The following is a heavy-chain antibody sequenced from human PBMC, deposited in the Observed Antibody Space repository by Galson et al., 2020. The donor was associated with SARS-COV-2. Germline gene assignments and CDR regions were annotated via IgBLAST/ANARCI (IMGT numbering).Heavy chain of an antibody. D-gene: IGHD3-22*01. CDR1: GGSFSDYY. Sequence: SETLSLTCAVYGGSFSDYYWSWIRQSPGKGLEWIGEINHSGSTKSSPSLKSRVTIAVDTSKNQFSLKLTSMTAADTAVYYCARSRQDVTMIVVAMTAYYHYMDVWSRGTTVTLSS. V-gene: IGHV4-34*01. CDR3: ARSRQDVTMIVVAMTAYYHYMDV. CDR2: INHSGST. J-gene: IGHJ6*03.